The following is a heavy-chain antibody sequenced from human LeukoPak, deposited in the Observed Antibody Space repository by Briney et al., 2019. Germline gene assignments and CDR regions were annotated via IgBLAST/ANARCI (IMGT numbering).Heavy chain of an antibody. V-gene: IGHV1-18*01. CDR1: GYTFTNFG. Sequence: ASVKVSCKASGYTFTNFGISWVRQAPGQGLEWMGWISGYNGNTNYAQKLQGRVTMTTDTSTSTAYMDLRSLRSDDTAVYYCARDWMSGYSYGHNWFDPWGQGTLVTVSS. CDR3: ARDWMSGYSYGHNWFDP. J-gene: IGHJ5*02. CDR2: ISGYNGNT. D-gene: IGHD5-18*01.